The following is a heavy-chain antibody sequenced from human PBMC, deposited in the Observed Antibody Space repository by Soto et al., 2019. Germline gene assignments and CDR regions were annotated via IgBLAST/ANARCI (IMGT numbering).Heavy chain of an antibody. V-gene: IGHV5-51*01. CDR3: SGSALVQAAMGYYYFFGMDV. D-gene: IGHD2-2*01. CDR1: GYSFTSYW. Sequence: PGESLKISCKGSGYSFTSYWIGWVRQMPGKGLEWMGIIYPGDSDTRYSPSFQGQVTISADKSISTAYLQWSSLKASDTAMYYCSGSALVQAAMGYYYFFGMDVWGQGTTVTVSS. CDR2: IYPGDSDT. J-gene: IGHJ6*02.